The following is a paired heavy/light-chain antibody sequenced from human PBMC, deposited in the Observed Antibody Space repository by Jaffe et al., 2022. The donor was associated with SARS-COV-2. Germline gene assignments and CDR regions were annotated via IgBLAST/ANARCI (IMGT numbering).Heavy chain of an antibody. V-gene: IGHV4-59*08. CDR2: IYYSGST. CDR1: GGSISSYY. Sequence: QVQLQESGPGLVKPSETLSLTCTVSGGSISSYYWSWIRQSPGKGLEWIGYIYYSGSTNYSPSLKTRVTISLGTSKNQFSLSLSSVTAADTAVYYCARHSQRTGDFDYWGQGTLVTVSS. D-gene: IGHD7-27*01. CDR3: ARHSQRTGDFDY. J-gene: IGHJ4*02.
Light chain of an antibody. CDR3: QQAHSFPLT. CDR2: SAS. V-gene: IGKV1-12*01. CDR1: QGIRGW. Sequence: DIQMTQSPSSVSASVGDRVTITCRASQGIRGWLAWYQQKPGKAPKLLIYSASSLQSGVPSRFSGSASGTDFTLTISSLQPEDFATYYCQQAHSFPLTFGPGTKVDVK. J-gene: IGKJ3*01.